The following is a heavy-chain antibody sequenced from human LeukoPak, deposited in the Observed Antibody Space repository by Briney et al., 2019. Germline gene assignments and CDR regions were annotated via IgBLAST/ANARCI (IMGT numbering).Heavy chain of an antibody. D-gene: IGHD6-13*01. J-gene: IGHJ3*02. CDR1: GFTFSSYS. Sequence: PGGSLRLSCAASGFTFSSYSMNWVRQAPGKGLEWVSSISSSSSYIYYADSVKGRFTISRDNAKNSLYLQMNSLRAEDTAVYYCARVGYSSTAGAFDIWGQGTMVTVSS. CDR2: ISSSSSYI. V-gene: IGHV3-21*01. CDR3: ARVGYSSTAGAFDI.